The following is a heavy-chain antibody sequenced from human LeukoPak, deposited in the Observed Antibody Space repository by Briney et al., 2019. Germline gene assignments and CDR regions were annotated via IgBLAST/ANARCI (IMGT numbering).Heavy chain of an antibody. CDR2: IYHSGST. J-gene: IGHJ5*02. V-gene: IGHV4-38-2*02. Sequence: SETLSLTCTVSGYSISSGYYWGWIRQPPGKGLEWIGSIYHSGSTYYNPSLKSRVTISVDTSKNQFSLKLSSVTAADTAVYYCARDAVVVVAATLGFHWFDPWGQGTLVTVSS. D-gene: IGHD2-15*01. CDR1: GYSISSGYY. CDR3: ARDAVVVVAATLGFHWFDP.